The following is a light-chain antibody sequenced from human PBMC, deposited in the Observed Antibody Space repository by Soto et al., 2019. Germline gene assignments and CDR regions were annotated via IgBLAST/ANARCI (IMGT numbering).Light chain of an antibody. CDR3: QQYDSSPRT. V-gene: IGKV3-20*01. Sequence: EIVLTQSPGTLSLSTGERATLSCRASQSISSSYLAWYQQKPGQAPRLLIYGPSSRATGIPDRFSGSGSGTDFTLTINRLEPEDFAVYYCQQYDSSPRTFGQGTKV. CDR2: GPS. CDR1: QSISSSY. J-gene: IGKJ1*01.